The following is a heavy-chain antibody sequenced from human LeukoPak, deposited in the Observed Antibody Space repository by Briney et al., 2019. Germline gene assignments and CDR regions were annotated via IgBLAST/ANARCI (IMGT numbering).Heavy chain of an antibody. CDR1: GGSISSGSYY. V-gene: IGHV4-61*02. J-gene: IGHJ4*02. Sequence: SETLSLTCTVSGGSISSGSYYWSWIRQPAGKGLEWIGRIYTSGSTNYNPSLKSRVTISVDTSKNQFSLKLSSVTAADTAVYYCARGGYDILTGYSSFDYWGQGTLVTVSS. CDR2: IYTSGST. CDR3: ARGGYDILTGYSSFDY. D-gene: IGHD3-9*01.